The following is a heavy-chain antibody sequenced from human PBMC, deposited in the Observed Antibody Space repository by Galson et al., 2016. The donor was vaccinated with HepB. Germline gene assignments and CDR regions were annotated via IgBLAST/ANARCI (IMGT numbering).Heavy chain of an antibody. CDR1: GGSISSNNW. Sequence: ETLSLTCAVSGGSISSNNWWTWVRLPPEKGLAWIGEIYRSGSTNYSPSLNSRVTISLDKSKNQFSLKLTSVTAADTAVYYCARLSRLNYESSGDVFDYWGQGTLVAVSS. V-gene: IGHV4-4*02. D-gene: IGHD3-22*01. J-gene: IGHJ4*02. CDR3: ARLSRLNYESSGDVFDY. CDR2: IYRSGST.